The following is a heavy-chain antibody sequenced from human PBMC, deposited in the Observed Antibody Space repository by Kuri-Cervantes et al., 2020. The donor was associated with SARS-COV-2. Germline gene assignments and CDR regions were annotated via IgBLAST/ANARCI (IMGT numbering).Heavy chain of an antibody. CDR3: ARESLFGYYYMDV. D-gene: IGHD2-21*01. CDR1: GGSISSHY. CDR2: IYYSGST. V-gene: IGHV4-59*11. Sequence: SETLSLTCTVSGGSISSHYWSWIRQPPGKGLEWIGYIYYSGSTNYNPSLKSRVTISVDTSKNQFSLELSSVTAADTAVYYCARESLFGYYYMDVWGKGTTVTVSS. J-gene: IGHJ6*03.